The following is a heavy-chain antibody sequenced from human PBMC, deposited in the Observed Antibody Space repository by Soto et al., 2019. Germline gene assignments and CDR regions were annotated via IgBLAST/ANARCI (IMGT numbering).Heavy chain of an antibody. CDR1: GGSISSSSYY. Sequence: SETLSLTCTVSGGSISSSSYYWGWIRQPPGKGLEWIGSIYYSGSTYYNPSLKSRVTISVDTSKNQFSLKLGSVTAADTAVYYCARPSGYSSSWYWFDPWGQGTLVTVSS. V-gene: IGHV4-39*01. CDR2: IYYSGST. CDR3: ARPSGYSSSWYWFDP. J-gene: IGHJ5*02. D-gene: IGHD6-13*01.